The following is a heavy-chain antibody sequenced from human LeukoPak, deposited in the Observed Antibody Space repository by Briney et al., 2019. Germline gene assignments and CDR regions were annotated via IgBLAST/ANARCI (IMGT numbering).Heavy chain of an antibody. J-gene: IGHJ4*02. V-gene: IGHV3-74*01. CDR1: GFTFSSYW. Sequence: GGSLRLSCAASGFTFSSYWMHWVRQAPGKGLVWVSRINSDGSSTSYADSVKGRFTISRDNSKNTLYLQMNSLRAEDTAVYYCARDVERELPDDYWGQGTLVTVSS. CDR2: INSDGSST. D-gene: IGHD1-26*01. CDR3: ARDVERELPDDY.